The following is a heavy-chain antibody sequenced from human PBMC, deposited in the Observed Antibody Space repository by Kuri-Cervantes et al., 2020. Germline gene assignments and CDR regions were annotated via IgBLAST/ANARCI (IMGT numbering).Heavy chain of an antibody. CDR1: GCSISSSSYY. D-gene: IGHD2-15*01. CDR2: IYYSGST. V-gene: IGHV4-39*06. Sequence: SETLSLTCTVSGCSISSSSYYWGWLRQPPGKGREWIGCIYYSGSTYYKSSLKSLVTISVDTSRNQFTLKLSSVTVADTAVYYCTRERFTPTVATSYYYYMDVWGKGTTVTVSS. J-gene: IGHJ6*03. CDR3: TRERFTPTVATSYYYYMDV.